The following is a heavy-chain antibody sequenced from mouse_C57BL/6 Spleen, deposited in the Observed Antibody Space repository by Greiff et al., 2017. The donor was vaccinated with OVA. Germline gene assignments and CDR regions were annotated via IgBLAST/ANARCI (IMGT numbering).Heavy chain of an antibody. D-gene: IGHD1-1*01. CDR3: RAAAHYYYGSSYGD. V-gene: IGHV6-3*01. CDR1: GFTFSNYW. J-gene: IGHJ2*01. CDR2: IRLKSDNYAT. Sequence: EVKLEESGGGLVQPGGSMKLSCVASGFTFSNYWMNWVRQSPEKGLEWVAQIRLKSDNYATHYAESVKGRFTISRDDSKSSVYLQMNNLRAKDTDIYYCRAAAHYYYGSSYGDWGQGTTLTVSS.